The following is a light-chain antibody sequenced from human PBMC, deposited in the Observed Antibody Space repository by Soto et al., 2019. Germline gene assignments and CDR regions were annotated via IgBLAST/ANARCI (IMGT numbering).Light chain of an antibody. V-gene: IGKV3D-20*02. CDR3: QQRSNWPRYT. J-gene: IGKJ2*01. CDR1: QSVSSTY. CDR2: GAS. Sequence: EIVLTQSPGTLSLSPGERATLSCRASQSVSSTYLAWYQQKPGQAPRLLLYGASSRATGIADRFSGSGSGTDFTLTISRLEPEDFAVYYCQQRSNWPRYTFGQGTKLEIK.